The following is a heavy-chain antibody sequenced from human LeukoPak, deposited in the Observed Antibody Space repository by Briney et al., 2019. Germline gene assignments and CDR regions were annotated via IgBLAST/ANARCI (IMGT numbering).Heavy chain of an antibody. D-gene: IGHD1-26*01. CDR3: ASQSGTQWELSFYYFDY. CDR2: IYHSGST. J-gene: IGHJ4*02. CDR1: GGSISSGGYY. V-gene: IGHV4-30-2*01. Sequence: SETLSLTCTASGGSISSGGYYWSWIRQPPGKGLEWIGYIYHSGSTYYNPSLKSRVTISVDRSKNQFSLKLSSVTAADTAVYYCASQSGTQWELSFYYFDYWGQGTLVTVSS.